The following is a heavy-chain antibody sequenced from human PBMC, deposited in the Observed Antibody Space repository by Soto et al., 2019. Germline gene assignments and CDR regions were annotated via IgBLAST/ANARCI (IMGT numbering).Heavy chain of an antibody. J-gene: IGHJ4*02. V-gene: IGHV4-34*01. Sequence: QVHLQQWGAGLLKPSETLSLSCAVYGGSFSGYYWTWIRQPPGKGLEWIGEINHSGSTNSNPSLKSRVTVSVDTSKNHCSLKLTSVTAADTALYYCARFLDGGNSDSWSRGTLVPVSS. CDR3: ARFLDGGNSDS. CDR2: INHSGST. CDR1: GGSFSGYY. D-gene: IGHD2-21*02.